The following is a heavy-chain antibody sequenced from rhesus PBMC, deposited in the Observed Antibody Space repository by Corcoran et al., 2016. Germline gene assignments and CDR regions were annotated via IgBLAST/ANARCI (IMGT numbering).Heavy chain of an antibody. V-gene: IGHV2-95*01. Sequence: QVTLQGSGPAHVKPTQTLTLTCTFSGFSLSTTGTGVGWSRQPPGKALERLASSYWNESNDYSTAMKDRLTMSKETAETMVVLTMTNMDAVDTARFSCARIGYCSSTYCSRPSIDYWGQGVLVTVSS. D-gene: IGHD2-15*01. CDR3: ARIGYCSSTYCSRPSIDY. CDR1: GFSLSTTGTG. J-gene: IGHJ4*01. CDR2: SYWNESN.